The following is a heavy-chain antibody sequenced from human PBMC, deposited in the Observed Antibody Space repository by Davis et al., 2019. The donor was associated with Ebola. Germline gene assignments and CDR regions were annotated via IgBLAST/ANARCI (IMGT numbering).Heavy chain of an antibody. V-gene: IGHV3-49*04. J-gene: IGHJ4*02. CDR2: IRSKAYGGTT. Sequence: PGGSLRLSCPDSGFTFGDYAMSWVRQAPGKGLEWVGFIRSKAYGGTTEYAASVKGRFTISRDDSKSIAYLQMDSLKTEDTAVYYCRRDYGGAGDYWGQGTLVTVSS. CDR1: GFTFGDYA. D-gene: IGHD4-23*01. CDR3: RRDYGGAGDY.